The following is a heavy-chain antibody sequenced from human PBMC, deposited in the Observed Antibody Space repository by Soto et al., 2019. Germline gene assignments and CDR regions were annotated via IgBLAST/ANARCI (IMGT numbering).Heavy chain of an antibody. J-gene: IGHJ4*02. Sequence: GWSLRLSCASSVFTFISYAMSWVRQAPGKGLEWVSAISGSGGSTYYADSVKGRFTISRDNSKNTLYLQMNSLRAEDTAVYYCAFGYSYGYFAYWGQGTLVTVSS. D-gene: IGHD5-18*01. CDR2: ISGSGGST. CDR3: AFGYSYGYFAY. CDR1: VFTFISYA. V-gene: IGHV3-23*01.